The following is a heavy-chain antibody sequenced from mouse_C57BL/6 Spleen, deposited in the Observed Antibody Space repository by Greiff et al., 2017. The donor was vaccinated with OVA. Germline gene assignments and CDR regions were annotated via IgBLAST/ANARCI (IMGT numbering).Heavy chain of an antibody. CDR2: IYPGSGST. J-gene: IGHJ3*01. CDR3: ARSGFITTVVAPFAY. CDR1: GYTFTSYW. Sequence: VQLQQPGAELVKPGASVKMSCKASGYTFTSYWITWVKQRPGQGLEWIGDIYPGSGSTNYNEKFKSKATLTVDTSSSTAYMQLSSLTSEDSAVYYCARSGFITTVVAPFAYWGQGTLVTVSA. V-gene: IGHV1-55*01. D-gene: IGHD1-1*01.